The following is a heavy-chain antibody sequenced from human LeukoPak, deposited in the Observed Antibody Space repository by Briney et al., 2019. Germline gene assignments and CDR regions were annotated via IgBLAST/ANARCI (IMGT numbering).Heavy chain of an antibody. CDR2: ITSSSTYT. J-gene: IGHJ4*02. Sequence: SGGCLRLSCAASGFTFSDYYMTWIRQAPGKGLEWVSYITSSSTYTNYADSVKGRFTISRDNAKNSLYLQMNSLRAEDTAVYYCARDRSPSYSSSWTFDYWGQGTLVTVSS. D-gene: IGHD6-13*01. CDR3: ARDRSPSYSSSWTFDY. CDR1: GFTFSDYY. V-gene: IGHV3-11*05.